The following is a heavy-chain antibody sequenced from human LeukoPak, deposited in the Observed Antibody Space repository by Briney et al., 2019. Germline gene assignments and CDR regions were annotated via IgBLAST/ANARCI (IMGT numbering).Heavy chain of an antibody. Sequence: PSETLSLTCTVSGYSISSGSYWGWIRQPPGKGLEWIGNIYHSGSTYYNPSLKSRVTISVDTSKNQFSLKLSSVTAADTAVYYCAREARTAFDYWGQGTLVTVSS. CDR3: AREARTAFDY. CDR2: IYHSGST. V-gene: IGHV4-38-2*02. CDR1: GYSISSGSY. J-gene: IGHJ4*02.